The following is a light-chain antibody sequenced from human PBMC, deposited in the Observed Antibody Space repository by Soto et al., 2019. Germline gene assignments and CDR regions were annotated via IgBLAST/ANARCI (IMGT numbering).Light chain of an antibody. J-gene: IGKJ4*01. V-gene: IGKV3D-20*02. Sequence: EIVLTQSPGTLSLSPGERGTLSCRASQTVSGSYVAWYQQKPGQAPRLLIYGASSRATGIPDRFSGSGSGTDFTLTISRLEPEDFAVYYCQQRTNWPLTFGGGTKVEIK. CDR1: QTVSGSY. CDR2: GAS. CDR3: QQRTNWPLT.